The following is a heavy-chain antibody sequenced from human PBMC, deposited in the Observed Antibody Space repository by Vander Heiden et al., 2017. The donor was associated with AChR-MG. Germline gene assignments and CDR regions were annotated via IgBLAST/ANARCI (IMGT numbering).Heavy chain of an antibody. CDR3: AVVAYCGGDCYQDAFDI. CDR1: GSTSRTHS. J-gene: IGHJ3*02. CDR2: ISSSSSTI. Sequence: EVQLAESGGGLVQPGGSLSLSCAASGSTSRTHSMNWVRQAPGKGLECVSYISSSSSTIYYADSVKCRFTISRDNAKNSLYLQMNSLRDEDTAVYYCAVVAYCGGDCYQDAFDIWGQGTMVTVSS. V-gene: IGHV3-48*02. D-gene: IGHD2-21*02.